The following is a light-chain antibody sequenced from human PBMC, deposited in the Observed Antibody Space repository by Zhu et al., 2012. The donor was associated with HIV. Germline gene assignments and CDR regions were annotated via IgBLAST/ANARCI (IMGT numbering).Light chain of an antibody. J-gene: IGKJ4*01. CDR1: ESVSSN. CDR3: QQCNNWPLT. Sequence: EIVMTQSPATLSVSPGERATLSCRASESVSSNLAWYQQKPSQAPRLLIYGASTRATGIPARFSGSGSGTEFTLTISSLQSEDFAVYYCQQCNNWPLTFGGGTKVEIK. CDR2: GAS. V-gene: IGKV3-15*01.